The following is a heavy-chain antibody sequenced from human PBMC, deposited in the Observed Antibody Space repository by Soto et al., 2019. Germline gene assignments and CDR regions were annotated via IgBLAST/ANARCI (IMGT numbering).Heavy chain of an antibody. CDR3: ARELSSGWFSN. D-gene: IGHD6-19*01. Sequence: QVQLVQSGAEVKKPGASVKVSCKASGYTFTSYDINWVRQATGQGLEWMGWMNPNSDNTVYAQKFQGRVTMTRNTSISTDYMELSSMRSEDTAIYYCARELSSGWFSNWGQGTLVTVSS. CDR2: MNPNSDNT. J-gene: IGHJ4*02. CDR1: GYTFTSYD. V-gene: IGHV1-8*01.